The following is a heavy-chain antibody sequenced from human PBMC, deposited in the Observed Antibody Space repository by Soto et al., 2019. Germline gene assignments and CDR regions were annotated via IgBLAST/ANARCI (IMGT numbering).Heavy chain of an antibody. Sequence: EVQLVESGGGLVQPGRSLRLSCTVSGFKAHQYAMHWVRQAPGKGLEWVSGIYRDGGGTGYADSVKGRFTVSRDNVKNTLYLQMNSLRAEDTAVYYCAKGPPGLLGAFDIWGQGTMVTVSS. CDR3: AKGPPGLLGAFDI. J-gene: IGHJ3*02. CDR2: IYRDGGGT. V-gene: IGHV3-9*02. CDR1: GFKAHQYA. D-gene: IGHD1-26*01.